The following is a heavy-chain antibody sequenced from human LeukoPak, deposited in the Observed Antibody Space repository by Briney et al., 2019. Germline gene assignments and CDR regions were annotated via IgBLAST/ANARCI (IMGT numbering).Heavy chain of an antibody. J-gene: IGHJ4*02. D-gene: IGHD5-18*01. Sequence: GGSLRLSCAASGFTFSSYSMNWVRQAPGKGLEWVSSISSSSSSYIYYADSVKGRFTISRDNAKNSLYLQMNSLRAEDTAVYYCARVDTAMASTHWGQGTLVTVSS. CDR2: ISSSSSSYI. V-gene: IGHV3-21*01. CDR3: ARVDTAMASTH. CDR1: GFTFSSYS.